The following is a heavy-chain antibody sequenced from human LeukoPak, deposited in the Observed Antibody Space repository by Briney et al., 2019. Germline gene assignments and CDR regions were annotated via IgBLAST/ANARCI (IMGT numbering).Heavy chain of an antibody. V-gene: IGHV4-61*02. CDR3: ARQGHYDRSLTVDEAFDI. D-gene: IGHD3-22*01. CDR1: GGSISSGSYY. Sequence: SETLSLTCTVSGGSISSGSYYWSWIRQPAGKGLEWIGRIYTSGSTNYNPSLKSRVTISVDTSKNEFSLKMSSVTAADTAVYYCARQGHYDRSLTVDEAFDIWGQGTMVTVSS. CDR2: IYTSGST. J-gene: IGHJ3*02.